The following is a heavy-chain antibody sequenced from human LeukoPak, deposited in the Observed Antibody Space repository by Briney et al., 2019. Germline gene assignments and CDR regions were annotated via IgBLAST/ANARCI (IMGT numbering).Heavy chain of an antibody. CDR2: ISGSGGSP. CDR3: AKGMITFGGVNFRYDAFAI. CDR1: GFTFSSYA. J-gene: IGHJ3*02. Sequence: PGGSLRLSCAASGFTFSSYAMSWVRQAPGKGLEWVSAISGSGGSPYYADSVKGRFTISRDNSKNTLYLQMNSLRAEDTAVYYCAKGMITFGGVNFRYDAFAIWGQGTMVTVSS. D-gene: IGHD3-16*01. V-gene: IGHV3-23*01.